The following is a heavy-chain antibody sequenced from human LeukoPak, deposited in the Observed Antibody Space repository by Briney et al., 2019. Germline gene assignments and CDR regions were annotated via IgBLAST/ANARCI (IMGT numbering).Heavy chain of an antibody. D-gene: IGHD2-21*02. Sequence: SETLSLTCTVSGDSISSSNYYWGWIRQPPGKGLEWLGSLSYSESTYYNPSLKSRVTIFVDTSKNHFSLKLSSVTAADTAVYYCARHEHIVVITAIRNWFDPWGQGTLVTVSS. CDR1: GDSISSSNYY. V-gene: IGHV4-39*01. J-gene: IGHJ5*02. CDR3: ARHEHIVVITAIRNWFDP. CDR2: LSYSEST.